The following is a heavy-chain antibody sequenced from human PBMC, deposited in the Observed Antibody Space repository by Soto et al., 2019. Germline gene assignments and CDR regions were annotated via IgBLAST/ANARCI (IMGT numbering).Heavy chain of an antibody. V-gene: IGHV1-69*06. J-gene: IGHJ3*01. D-gene: IGHD2-21*01. CDR1: GVTFSDYG. Sequence: QEQLVQSGAEVKKPGSSVQVSCKASGVTFSDYGISWVRQAPGQGLEWMGGIIPISGRVYYAEKFQGRVTSTADRSTNTAYVEITSLRSDDTAVYYCARGPPFDSFSLWGPGTLVTVSS. CDR3: ARGPPFDSFSL. CDR2: IIPISGRV.